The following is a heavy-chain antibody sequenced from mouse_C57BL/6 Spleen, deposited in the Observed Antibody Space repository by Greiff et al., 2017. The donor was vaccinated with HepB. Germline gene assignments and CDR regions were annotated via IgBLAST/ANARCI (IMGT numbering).Heavy chain of an antibody. Sequence: EVQRVESGAELVKPGASVKLSCTASGFNIKDYYMHWVKQRIEQGLVWIGRIDPEDGETKYAPKFQGKATITADTSSNTAYLQLSSLTTEDTAVYYCARQQRLRGYAMDYWGQGTSVTVSS. CDR3: ARQQRLRGYAMDY. J-gene: IGHJ4*01. CDR2: IDPEDGET. V-gene: IGHV14-2*01. D-gene: IGHD2-4*01. CDR1: GFNIKDYY.